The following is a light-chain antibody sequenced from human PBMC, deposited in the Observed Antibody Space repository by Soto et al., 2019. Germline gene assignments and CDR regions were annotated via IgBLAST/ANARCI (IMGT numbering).Light chain of an antibody. CDR1: QSVSSN. V-gene: IGKV3-15*01. CDR2: GAS. CDR3: QQYDNWPET. Sequence: EIVMTQSPATLFLSPGEGATLSCRASQSVSSNLAWYQQKPGQAPRLLIYGASTRATGIPATFSGSGSGTEFTLTITSLQSENFAVYYCQQYDNWPETFGQGTKVDIK. J-gene: IGKJ1*01.